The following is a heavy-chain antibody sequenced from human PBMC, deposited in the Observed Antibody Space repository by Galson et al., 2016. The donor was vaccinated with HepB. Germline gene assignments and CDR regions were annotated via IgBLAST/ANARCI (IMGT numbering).Heavy chain of an antibody. CDR3: AKEATATTGAKTKRVWYFDL. Sequence: SLRLSCAASGFTFSSLWMQWVRQAPGKGLVWVSRINTDGSSTSYADSVKGRFTISRDNAKNTLYLQMNSPRDEDTAVYYCAKEATATTGAKTKRVWYFDLWGRGTLVTVSS. CDR1: GFTFSSLW. V-gene: IGHV3-74*01. J-gene: IGHJ2*01. CDR2: INTDGSST. D-gene: IGHD1-7*01.